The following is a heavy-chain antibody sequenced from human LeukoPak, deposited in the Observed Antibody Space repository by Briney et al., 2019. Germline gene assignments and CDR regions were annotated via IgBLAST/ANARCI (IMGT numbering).Heavy chain of an antibody. J-gene: IGHJ6*02. Sequence: GGSLRLSCAASGFTFSSYSMNWVRQAPGKGLEWVSSISSSSYIYYADSVKGRFTISRDNAKNSLYLQMNSLRAEDTAVYYCARDGHPVVVAADYYYYGMDVWGQGTTVTVSS. CDR3: ARDGHPVVVAADYYYYGMDV. CDR1: GFTFSSYS. CDR2: ISSSSYI. V-gene: IGHV3-21*01. D-gene: IGHD2-15*01.